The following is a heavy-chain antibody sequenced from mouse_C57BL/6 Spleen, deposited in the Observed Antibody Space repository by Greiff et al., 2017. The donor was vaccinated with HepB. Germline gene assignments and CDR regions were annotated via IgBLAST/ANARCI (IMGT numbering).Heavy chain of an antibody. CDR3: AREAAQATGYYAMDY. CDR2: IDPFDSYT. CDR1: GYTFTSYW. D-gene: IGHD3-2*02. Sequence: QVQLQQPGAELVMPGASVKLSCKASGYTFTSYWMHWVKQRPGQGLEWIGEIDPFDSYTNYNQKLKGKSTLTVDKSSSTAYMKLSSLTSEDSAVYYCAREAAQATGYYAMDYWGQGTSVTVSS. V-gene: IGHV1-69*01. J-gene: IGHJ4*01.